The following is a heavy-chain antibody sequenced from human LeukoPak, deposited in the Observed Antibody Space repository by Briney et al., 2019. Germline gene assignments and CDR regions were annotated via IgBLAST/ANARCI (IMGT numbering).Heavy chain of an antibody. CDR1: GYSISSGYY. Sequence: SETLSLTCTVSGYSISSGYYWGWIRQPPGKGLEWIGSIYHSGSTYYNPSLKSRVTISVDTSKSQFSLKLSSVTAADTAVYYCARYSSPDYWGQGTLVTVSS. D-gene: IGHD6-13*01. CDR2: IYHSGST. V-gene: IGHV4-38-2*02. J-gene: IGHJ4*02. CDR3: ARYSSPDY.